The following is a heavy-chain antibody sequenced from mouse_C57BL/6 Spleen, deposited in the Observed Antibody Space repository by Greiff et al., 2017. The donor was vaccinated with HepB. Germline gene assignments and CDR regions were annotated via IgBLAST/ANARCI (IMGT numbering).Heavy chain of an antibody. CDR3: ARRDTTVDY. J-gene: IGHJ2*01. D-gene: IGHD1-1*01. V-gene: IGHV1-81*01. CDR2: IYPRSGNT. CDR1: GYTFTSYG. Sequence: VQRVESGAELARPGASVKLSCKASGYTFTSYGISWVKQRTGQGLEWIGEIYPRSGNTYYNEKFKGKATLTADKSSSTAYMELRSLTSEDSAVYFCARRDTTVDYWGQGTTLTVSS.